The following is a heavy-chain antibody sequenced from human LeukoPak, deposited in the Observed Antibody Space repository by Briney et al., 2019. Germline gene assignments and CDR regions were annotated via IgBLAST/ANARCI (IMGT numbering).Heavy chain of an antibody. CDR3: ARGRFDY. J-gene: IGHJ4*02. CDR2: INHSGST. Sequence: SETLSLTCAVYGGSFSGYYWSWIRQPPGKGLEWIGEINHSGSTNYNPSLKSRVTISVDTSKNQFSLKLSSVTAADTAVYYCARGRFDYWGQGTLVTVSS. V-gene: IGHV4-34*01. CDR1: GGSFSGYY.